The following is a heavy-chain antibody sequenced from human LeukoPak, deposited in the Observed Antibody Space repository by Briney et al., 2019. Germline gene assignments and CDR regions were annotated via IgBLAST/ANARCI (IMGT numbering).Heavy chain of an antibody. CDR3: ARSGGSRVYYYYYMDV. Sequence: ASVKVSRKASGYTFTGHYMHWVRQAPGQGLEWMGWINPNSGGTNFAQKFQGRVTMTRYTSISTAYMELSRLRSDDTAVYTCARSGGSRVYYYYYMDVWGKGTTVTVSS. V-gene: IGHV1-2*02. J-gene: IGHJ6*03. CDR1: GYTFTGHY. CDR2: INPNSGGT. D-gene: IGHD2-15*01.